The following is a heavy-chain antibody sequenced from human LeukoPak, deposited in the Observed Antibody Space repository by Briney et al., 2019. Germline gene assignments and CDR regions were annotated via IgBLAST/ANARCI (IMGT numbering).Heavy chain of an antibody. CDR2: IYYGGNT. D-gene: IGHD4-11*01. Sequence: SETLSLTCTVSGGSISSSNYYWGWIRQPPGKGLEWIGSIYYGGNTNYNPSLKSRVTLSVDTSKNQFSLKVSSVTAADTAVYYCARHPSCTTITHCSFDFWGRGALVTVSS. V-gene: IGHV4-39*01. CDR1: GGSISSSNYY. CDR3: ARHPSCTTITHCSFDF. J-gene: IGHJ4*02.